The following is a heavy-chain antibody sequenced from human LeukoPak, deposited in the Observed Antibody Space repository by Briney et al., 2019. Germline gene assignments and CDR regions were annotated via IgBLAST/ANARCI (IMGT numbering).Heavy chain of an antibody. D-gene: IGHD6-13*01. CDR2: IRDDDHNT. CDR1: GFTFSSYA. V-gene: IGHV3-23*01. CDR3: ARSAIAAAGTGAFDI. Sequence: GGSLRLSCAASGFTFSSYAMSWVRQAPGKGLEWVSTIRDDDHNTFYADSVKGRFSISRDNSRNTLFLQMNSLRAEDMAVFYCARSAIAAAGTGAFDIWGQGTVVTVSS. J-gene: IGHJ3*02.